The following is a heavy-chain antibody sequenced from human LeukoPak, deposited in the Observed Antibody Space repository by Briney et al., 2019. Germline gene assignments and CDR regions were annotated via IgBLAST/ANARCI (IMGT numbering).Heavy chain of an antibody. CDR1: GFTFSNFG. D-gene: IGHD2-15*01. CDR3: ARRDIVVVVSASDY. CDR2: IRFDGTSE. J-gene: IGHJ4*02. Sequence: PGGSLRLSCAASGFTFSNFGMHWVRQAPGKGLEWVAFIRFDGTSEFYADSVKARFTISRDNSQNTVSLQMNSLRVDDTAVYYCARRDIVVVVSASDYWGQGTLVTVSS. V-gene: IGHV3-30*02.